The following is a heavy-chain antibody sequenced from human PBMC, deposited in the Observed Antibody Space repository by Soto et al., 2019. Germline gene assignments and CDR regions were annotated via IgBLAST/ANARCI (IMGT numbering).Heavy chain of an antibody. V-gene: IGHV4-31*03. J-gene: IGHJ6*02. CDR1: GGSISSGGYY. D-gene: IGHD6-13*01. Sequence: SETLSLTCTVSGGSISSGGYYWSWIRQHPGKGLEWIGYIYYSGSTYYNPSLKSRVTISVDTSKNQFALKLGSVTAADTAVYYCARERQQLVSGDLYYYGMDVWGQGTTVTVS. CDR3: ARERQQLVSGDLYYYGMDV. CDR2: IYYSGST.